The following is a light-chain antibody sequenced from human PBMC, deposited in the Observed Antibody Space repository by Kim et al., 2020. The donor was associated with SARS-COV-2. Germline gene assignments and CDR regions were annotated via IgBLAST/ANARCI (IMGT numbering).Light chain of an antibody. CDR1: NSNIGANT. V-gene: IGLV1-44*01. J-gene: IGLJ3*02. Sequence: GQRVTISCSGGNSNIGANTVNCYQQVPGTAPKLHIYANDRRPSGVPDRFSVSQSGTPASLAISGLQSEDEADYYCATWDDSLNAWVFGGGTQLTVL. CDR3: ATWDDSLNAWV. CDR2: AND.